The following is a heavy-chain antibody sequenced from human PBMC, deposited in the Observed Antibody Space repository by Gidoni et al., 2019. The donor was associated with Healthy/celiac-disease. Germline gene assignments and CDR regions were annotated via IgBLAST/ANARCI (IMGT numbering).Heavy chain of an antibody. CDR2: IYYSGST. CDR1: GRSITSRSYY. D-gene: IGHD3-10*01. J-gene: IGHJ4*02. CDR3: ARDSYYGSGVGQYFDY. V-gene: IGHV4-39*07. Sequence: QLQLQESRPGLVKPSETLSLTCTVSGRSITSRSYYWGWIRQPPGKGLEWMGSIYYSGSTYYNAPLKRRVTISVDTSKNQFSLKRSSVTASDTAVDYCARDSYYGSGVGQYFDYWGQGTLVTVSS.